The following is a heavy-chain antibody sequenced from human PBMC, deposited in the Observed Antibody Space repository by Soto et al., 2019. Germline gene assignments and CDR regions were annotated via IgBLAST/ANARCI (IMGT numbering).Heavy chain of an antibody. J-gene: IGHJ5*02. CDR1: GGSISSYY. Sequence: SETLSLTCTVSGGSISSYYWSWIRQPAGKGLEWIGRIYTSGSTNYNPSLKSRVTMSVDTSKNQFSLKLSSVTAADTAVYYCARDPFPYYDILTGSPPNWFDPWGQGTLVTVSS. CDR2: IYTSGST. D-gene: IGHD3-9*01. CDR3: ARDPFPYYDILTGSPPNWFDP. V-gene: IGHV4-4*07.